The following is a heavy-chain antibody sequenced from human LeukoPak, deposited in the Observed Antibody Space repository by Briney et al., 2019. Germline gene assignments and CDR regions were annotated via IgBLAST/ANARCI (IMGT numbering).Heavy chain of an antibody. CDR1: GGSVSSGRDY. CDR3: EGDFLGNDVFDI. Sequence: SETLSLTCTVSGGSVSSGRDYWSWIRQPPGKGLEWIGEINHSGSTNYNPSLKSRVTISVDTSKNQFSLKLSSVTAADTAVYYGEGDFLGNDVFDIGGKGKMVTFFS. J-gene: IGHJ3*02. D-gene: IGHD3-3*01. CDR2: INHSGST. V-gene: IGHV4-39*07.